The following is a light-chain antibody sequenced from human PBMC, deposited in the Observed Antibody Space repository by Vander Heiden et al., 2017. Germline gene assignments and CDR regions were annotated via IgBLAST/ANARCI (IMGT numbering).Light chain of an antibody. Sequence: IMLTQSPATLSLSPGERATLSCRASQSVSSSYLAWYQQKPGQAPRLLIYGASSRATGIPDRFSGSGSATDFTLTISRLEPEDFAVYYCQQYGSSSWTFGQGTKVEIK. J-gene: IGKJ1*01. V-gene: IGKV3-20*01. CDR3: QQYGSSSWT. CDR2: GAS. CDR1: QSVSSSY.